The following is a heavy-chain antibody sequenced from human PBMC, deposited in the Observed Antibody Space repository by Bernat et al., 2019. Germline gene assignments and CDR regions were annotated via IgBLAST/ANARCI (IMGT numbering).Heavy chain of an antibody. CDR1: GFTFSSYW. CDR3: ARDRGRGEFDY. Sequence: EVQLVESGGGLVQPGGSLRLSCAASGFTFSSYWMSWVRQAPGKGLEWVANIKQDGSEKYYVDSVKGRFTISRDNAKNSLYLQMNSLRAEDTAMYYCARDRGRGEFDYWGQGTLVTVSS. J-gene: IGHJ4*02. CDR2: IKQDGSEK. D-gene: IGHD3-10*01. V-gene: IGHV3-7*03.